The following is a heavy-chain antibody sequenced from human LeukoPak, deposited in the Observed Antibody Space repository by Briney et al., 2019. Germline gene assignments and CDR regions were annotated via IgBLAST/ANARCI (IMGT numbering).Heavy chain of an antibody. V-gene: IGHV1-46*04. Sequence: ASVKVSCKASGYTFTNYYIHWVRQAPGQGLEWVGLINPNGGSTGYAQRLQGRVTVTTDTSTSTVYMELNSLGSEDTAVYYCARGGVDYYGSGTYYLMYYFDYWGQGALVTVSS. D-gene: IGHD3-10*01. CDR1: GYTFTNYY. CDR3: ARGGVDYYGSGTYYLMYYFDY. CDR2: INPNGGST. J-gene: IGHJ4*02.